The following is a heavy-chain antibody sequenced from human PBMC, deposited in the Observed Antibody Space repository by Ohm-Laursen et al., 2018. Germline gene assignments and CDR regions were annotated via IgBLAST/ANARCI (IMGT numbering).Heavy chain of an antibody. Sequence: SLRLSCTASGFNFGAHNMDWVRQAPGKGLEWVSLLWYDGSNKLYAESVKGRFTISRDTSKKTLYLQMSALSADDTAVYYCARDRTVYGVGNGLDALDVWGQGTMVTVSS. CDR1: GFNFGAHN. D-gene: IGHD3-3*01. V-gene: IGHV3-33*01. CDR2: LWYDGSNK. CDR3: ARDRTVYGVGNGLDALDV. J-gene: IGHJ3*01.